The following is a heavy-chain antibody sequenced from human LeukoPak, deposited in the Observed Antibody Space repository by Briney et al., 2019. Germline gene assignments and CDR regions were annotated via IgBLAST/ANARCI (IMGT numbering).Heavy chain of an antibody. CDR1: GFTFSSYA. J-gene: IGHJ6*02. D-gene: IGHD2-2*01. CDR3: ARDSRYCSSTSCYDYYYYGMDV. Sequence: GGSLRLSCAASGFTFSSYAMSWVRQAPGKGLEWVAVIWYDGSNKYYADSVKGRFTISRDNSKNTLYLQMNSLRAEDTAVYYCARDSRYCSSTSCYDYYYYGMDVWGQGTTVTVSS. V-gene: IGHV3-33*08. CDR2: IWYDGSNK.